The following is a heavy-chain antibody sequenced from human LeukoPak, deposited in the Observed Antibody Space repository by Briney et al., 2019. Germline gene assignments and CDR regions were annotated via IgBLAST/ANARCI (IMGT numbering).Heavy chain of an antibody. Sequence: GGSLRLSCAASGFTFSSYEMNWVRQAPGKGLEWVSYIRSNGSTIYYADSVKGRFTISRDNAKNSLYLQMNSLRAEDTAVYYCARWGCSGGSCYSGYYGMDVWGQATTVTVSS. CDR2: IRSNGSTI. CDR1: GFTFSSYE. CDR3: ARWGCSGGSCYSGYYGMDV. J-gene: IGHJ6*02. D-gene: IGHD2-15*01. V-gene: IGHV3-48*03.